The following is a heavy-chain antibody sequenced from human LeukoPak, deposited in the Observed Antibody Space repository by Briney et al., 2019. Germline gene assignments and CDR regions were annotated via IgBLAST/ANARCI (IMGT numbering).Heavy chain of an antibody. J-gene: IGHJ4*02. CDR2: ISGSGGST. V-gene: IGHV3-23*01. CDR3: AKDGGNSEDYFDY. D-gene: IGHD4-23*01. Sequence: GGSLRLSCAASGFTFSSYAMSWVRQAPGKGLEWVSAISGSGGSTYYADSVEGRFTISRDNSKNTLYLQMNSLRAEDTAVYYCAKDGGNSEDYFDYWGQGTLVTVSS. CDR1: GFTFSSYA.